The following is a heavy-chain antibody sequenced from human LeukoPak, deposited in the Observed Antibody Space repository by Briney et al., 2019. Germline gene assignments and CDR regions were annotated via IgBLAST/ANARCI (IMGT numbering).Heavy chain of an antibody. CDR1: GFTFSSYS. CDR2: ISSSSSYI. J-gene: IGHJ4*02. V-gene: IGHV3-21*01. Sequence: GGSLRLSCAASGFTFSSYSMNWVRQAPGKGLEWVSSISSSSSYIYYADSVKGRFTISRDNAKNSLYLQMNSLRAEDTAVYYCARAASDYGDYDIDYWGQGTLVTVSS. D-gene: IGHD4-17*01. CDR3: ARAASDYGDYDIDY.